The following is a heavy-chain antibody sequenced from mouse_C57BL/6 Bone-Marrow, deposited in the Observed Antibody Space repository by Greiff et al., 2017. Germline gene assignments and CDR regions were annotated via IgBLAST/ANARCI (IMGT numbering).Heavy chain of an antibody. J-gene: IGHJ2*01. CDR2: ISYDGSN. CDR3: ARDPRLDY. Sequence: EVKLMESGPGLVKPSQSLSLTCSVTGYSITSGYYWNWIRQFPGNKLEWMGYISYDGSNNYNPSLKNRISITRDTSKNQFFLKLNSVTTEDTATYYCARDPRLDYWGQGTTLTVSS. CDR1: GYSITSGYY. V-gene: IGHV3-6*01.